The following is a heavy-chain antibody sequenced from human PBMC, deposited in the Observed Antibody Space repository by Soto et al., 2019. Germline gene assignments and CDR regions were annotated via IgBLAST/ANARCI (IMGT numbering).Heavy chain of an antibody. D-gene: IGHD1-1*01. Sequence: GASVKVSCKASGYTFTSYAMHWVRQAPGQRLEWMGWINAGNGNTKYSQKFQGRVTITRDTSASTAYMELSSLRSEDTAVYYCARERERIQVSTGTVAFWGQGTLVTVSS. V-gene: IGHV1-3*01. CDR3: ARERERIQVSTGTVAF. J-gene: IGHJ4*02. CDR2: INAGNGNT. CDR1: GYTFTSYA.